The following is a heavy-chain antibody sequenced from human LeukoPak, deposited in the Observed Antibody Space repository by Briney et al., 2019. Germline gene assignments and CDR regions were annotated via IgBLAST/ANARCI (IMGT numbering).Heavy chain of an antibody. D-gene: IGHD1-14*01. CDR2: VSYDGSNK. J-gene: IGHJ4*02. V-gene: IGHV3-30-3*01. CDR1: GFTFSSYA. CDR3: ARDPTALIILGPADY. Sequence: PGGSLRLSCAASGFTFSSYAMHWVRQAPGKGLEWVAVVSYDGSNKYYADSVKGRFTISRDNSKNTLYLQMNSLRAEDTAVYYCARDPTALIILGPADYWGQGTLVTVSS.